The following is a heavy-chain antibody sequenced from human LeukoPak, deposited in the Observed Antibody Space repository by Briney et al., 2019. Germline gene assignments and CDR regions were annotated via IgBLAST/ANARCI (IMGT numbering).Heavy chain of an antibody. CDR3: AKDRPRSIAAAGLGFDP. V-gene: IGHV3-23*01. Sequence: GGSLRLSCAASGFTFSSYGMSWVRQAPGKGLEWVSAISGSGGSTYYADSVKGRFTISRDNSKNTLYLQMNSLRAEDTAVYYCAKDRPRSIAAAGLGFDPWGQGTLVTVSS. D-gene: IGHD6-13*01. CDR2: ISGSGGST. CDR1: GFTFSSYG. J-gene: IGHJ5*02.